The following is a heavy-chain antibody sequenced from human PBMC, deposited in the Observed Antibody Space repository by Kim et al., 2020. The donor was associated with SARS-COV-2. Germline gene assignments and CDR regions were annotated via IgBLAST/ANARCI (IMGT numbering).Heavy chain of an antibody. CDR3: AKDRGYYYDSSGYSLRSGLVSLVWTDY. D-gene: IGHD3-22*01. J-gene: IGHJ4*02. Sequence: GGSLRLSCAASGFTFSSYAMSWVRQAPGKGLEWVSAISGSGGSTYYADSVKGRFTISRDNSKNTLYLQMNSLRAEDTAVYYCAKDRGYYYDSSGYSLRSGLVSLVWTDYWGQGTLVTVSS. CDR1: GFTFSSYA. CDR2: ISGSGGST. V-gene: IGHV3-23*01.